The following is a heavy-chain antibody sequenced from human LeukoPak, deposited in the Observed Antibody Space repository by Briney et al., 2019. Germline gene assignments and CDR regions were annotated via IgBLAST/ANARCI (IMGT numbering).Heavy chain of an antibody. J-gene: IGHJ4*02. V-gene: IGHV7-4-1*02. Sequence: ASVTVSCTASGYTFTNYAMNWVRQAPGQGLEWMGWIHPSIGNPTYAQGFTGRFVFSLDTSVSTTYLQISSLKAEDTAVYFCARAFQSLGGLSLPDYWGQGTLVTVSS. CDR2: IHPSIGNP. CDR1: GYTFTNYA. D-gene: IGHD3-16*02. CDR3: ARAFQSLGGLSLPDY.